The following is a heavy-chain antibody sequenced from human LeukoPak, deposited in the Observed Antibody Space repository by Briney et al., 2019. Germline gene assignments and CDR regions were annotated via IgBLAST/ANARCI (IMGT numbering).Heavy chain of an antibody. CDR3: AKRGNSWDLFDY. Sequence: RAGGSLRLSCAASGFTFSSYVMSWVRQAPGKGLEWVSNIGGSVGSMFYVASVKGRFAISRDNSKNTLSLQMNNLRVEDTAVYYCAKRGNSWDLFDYWGQGTLVTVSS. CDR1: GFTFSSYV. D-gene: IGHD6-13*01. V-gene: IGHV3-23*01. J-gene: IGHJ4*02. CDR2: IGGSVGSM.